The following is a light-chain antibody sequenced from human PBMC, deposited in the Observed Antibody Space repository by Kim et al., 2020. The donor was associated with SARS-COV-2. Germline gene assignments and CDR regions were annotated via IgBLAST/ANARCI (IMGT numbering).Light chain of an antibody. CDR2: DVS. Sequence: QSALTQPASVSGSPGQSITLSCTGTSSDVGGYNYVSWYQQHPGKAPKLMIYDVSKRPSGVSNRFSGPKSGNTASLTISGLQAEDEADYYCSSYTSSSTYVFGTGTKVTVL. CDR3: SSYTSSSTYV. CDR1: SSDVGGYNY. J-gene: IGLJ1*01. V-gene: IGLV2-14*01.